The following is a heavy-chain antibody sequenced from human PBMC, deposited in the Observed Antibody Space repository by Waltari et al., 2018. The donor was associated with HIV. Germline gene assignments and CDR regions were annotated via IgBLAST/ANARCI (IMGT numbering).Heavy chain of an antibody. CDR3: ARGGGYSSSYYFDY. D-gene: IGHD5-12*01. Sequence: QVQMVESGGGVVQPGRSLRLSCPASGFTFSSYVMHWVRQAPGKGLEWVAVISYDGSNKYYADSVKGRFTISRDNSKNTLYLQMNSLRAEDTAVYYCARGGGYSSSYYFDYWGQGTLVTVSS. CDR2: ISYDGSNK. J-gene: IGHJ4*02. CDR1: GFTFSSYV. V-gene: IGHV3-30-3*01.